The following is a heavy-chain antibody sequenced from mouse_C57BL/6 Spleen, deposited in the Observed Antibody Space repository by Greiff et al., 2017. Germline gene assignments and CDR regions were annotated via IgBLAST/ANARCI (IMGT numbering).Heavy chain of an antibody. Sequence: QVQLKQSGAELVRPGSSVKLSCKASGYTFTSYWMHWVKQRPIQGLEWIGNIDPSDSETHYNQKFKDKATLTGDKSSSTAYMQHSSLTSEDSAVYYGARHVSSHWYFDVWGTGTPVTVSS. CDR3: ARHVSSHWYFDV. V-gene: IGHV1-52*01. J-gene: IGHJ1*03. CDR2: IDPSDSET. CDR1: GYTFTSYW. D-gene: IGHD1-1*01.